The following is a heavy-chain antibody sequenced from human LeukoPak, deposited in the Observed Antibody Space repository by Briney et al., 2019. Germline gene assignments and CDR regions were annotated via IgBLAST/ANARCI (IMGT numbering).Heavy chain of an antibody. Sequence: SVKVSCKASGGTFSSYAISWVRQAPGQGLEWMGRIIPILGIANYAQKFQGRVTITADKSTSTAYMELSSLRSEDTAVYYCTRDRIVVVPAAMNADYYYGMDVWGQGTTVTVSS. D-gene: IGHD2-2*01. CDR3: TRDRIVVVPAAMNADYYYGMDV. V-gene: IGHV1-69*04. J-gene: IGHJ6*02. CDR2: IIPILGIA. CDR1: GGTFSSYA.